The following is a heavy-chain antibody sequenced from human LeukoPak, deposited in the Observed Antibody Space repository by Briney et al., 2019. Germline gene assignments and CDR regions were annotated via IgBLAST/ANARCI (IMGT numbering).Heavy chain of an antibody. Sequence: SVKVSCKVSGYTLTELSMHWVRQAPGQGLEWMGGIIPIFGTANYAQKFQGRVTITADESTSTAYMELSSLRPEDTAVYYCARSPTYQSQFDPWGQGTLVTVSS. CDR1: GYTLTELS. J-gene: IGHJ5*02. CDR3: ARSPTYQSQFDP. D-gene: IGHD2-21*01. CDR2: IIPIFGTA. V-gene: IGHV1-69*13.